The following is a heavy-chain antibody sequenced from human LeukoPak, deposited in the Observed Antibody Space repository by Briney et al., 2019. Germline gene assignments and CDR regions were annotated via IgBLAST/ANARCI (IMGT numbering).Heavy chain of an antibody. CDR3: ARDLALVSDGGSYDYYYYMDV. CDR2: INPSGGST. Sequence: ASVKVSCKASGYTFTSYNMHWVRQAPGQGLEWMGIINPSGGSTSYAQKFQGRVTMTRDTSTSTVYMELSSLRSEDTAVYYCARDLALVSDGGSYDYYYYMDVWGKGTTVTVSS. CDR1: GYTFTSYN. V-gene: IGHV1-46*01. J-gene: IGHJ6*03. D-gene: IGHD1-26*01.